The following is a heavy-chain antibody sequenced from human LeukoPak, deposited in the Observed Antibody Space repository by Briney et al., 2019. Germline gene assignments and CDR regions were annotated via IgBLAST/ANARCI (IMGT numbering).Heavy chain of an antibody. V-gene: IGHV3-7*01. Sequence: GGSLRLSCAASGFTFSDYYMSWVRQAPGEGLDWVAAIKPDGSEQYYVDSVKGRFTISRDNAKNSLFLQMNSLRAEDTALYYCARGEKSEVAYTNWLDSWGQGTLVPVSS. CDR3: ARGEKSEVAYTNWLDS. CDR1: GFTFSDYY. D-gene: IGHD5-12*01. J-gene: IGHJ5*01. CDR2: IKPDGSEQ.